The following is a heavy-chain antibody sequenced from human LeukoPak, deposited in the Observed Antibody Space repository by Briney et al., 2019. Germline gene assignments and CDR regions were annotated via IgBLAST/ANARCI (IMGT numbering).Heavy chain of an antibody. Sequence: PGGSLRLSCAASGFTFDDYAMHWVRQAPGKGLEWVSGISWNSGSIGYADSVKGRFTISRDNAKDSLYLQMNSLRAEDMALYYCAKDMFPYYDSSGGGDAFDIWGQGTMVTVSS. V-gene: IGHV3-9*03. CDR3: AKDMFPYYDSSGGGDAFDI. CDR1: GFTFDDYA. D-gene: IGHD3-22*01. CDR2: ISWNSGSI. J-gene: IGHJ3*02.